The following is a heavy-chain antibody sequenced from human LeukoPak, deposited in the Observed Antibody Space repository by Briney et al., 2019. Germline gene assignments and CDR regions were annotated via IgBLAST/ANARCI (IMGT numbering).Heavy chain of an antibody. V-gene: IGHV1-8*01. CDR1: GYTFTSYD. CDR2: MNPNSGNT. D-gene: IGHD5-12*01. J-gene: IGHJ4*02. CDR3: ARGSYSGYDLDY. Sequence: ASVKASCKASGYTFTSYDINWVRQATGQGLEWMGWMNPNSGNTGYAQKFQGRVTMTRNTSISTAYMELSSLRSEDTAVYYCARGSYSGYDLDYWGQGTLVTVSS.